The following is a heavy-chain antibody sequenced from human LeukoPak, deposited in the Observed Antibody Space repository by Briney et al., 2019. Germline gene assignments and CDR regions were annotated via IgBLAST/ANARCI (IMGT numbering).Heavy chain of an antibody. D-gene: IGHD4-17*01. CDR3: ARAIGDDYGFDY. V-gene: IGHV4-59*01. CDR2: IYYSGST. CDR1: GGSISSYY. J-gene: IGHJ4*02. Sequence: SETLSLTCTVSGGSISSYYWSWIRQPPGKGLEWIGYIYYSGSTNYNPSLKSRVTISVDTSKNQFSLKLSSVTAADTAVYYCARAIGDDYGFDYWGQGTLVTVSS.